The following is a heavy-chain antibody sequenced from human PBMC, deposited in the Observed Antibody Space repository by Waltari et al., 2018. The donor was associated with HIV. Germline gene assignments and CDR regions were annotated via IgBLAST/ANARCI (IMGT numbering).Heavy chain of an antibody. CDR2: ISSSGTTI. V-gene: IGHV3-48*01. CDR3: ARPVASTTRESWFDP. Sequence: EVQLVESGGGLVQPGGSLRLSCAVSGFTFSNYNMNWVRQAPGKGLGWVSYISSSGTTIYYADSVKGRFTISRDNAKNALYLQMNSLRAEDTAVYYCARPVASTTRESWFDPWGQGTLVTVSS. J-gene: IGHJ5*02. D-gene: IGHD4-4*01. CDR1: GFTFSNYN.